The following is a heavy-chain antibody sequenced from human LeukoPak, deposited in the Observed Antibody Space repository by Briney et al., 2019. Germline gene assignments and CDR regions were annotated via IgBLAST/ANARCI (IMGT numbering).Heavy chain of an antibody. CDR1: GFIFSNYW. D-gene: IGHD3-16*01. Sequence: PGGSLRLSCAASGFIFSNYWMSWVRQAPGKGLEWVSSISSSSSYIYYADSVKGRFTISRENSKNTLYLQMNSLRTEDTAVYYCAKDVAYTFDYWGQGTLVTVSS. V-gene: IGHV3-21*01. CDR3: AKDVAYTFDY. J-gene: IGHJ4*02. CDR2: ISSSSSYI.